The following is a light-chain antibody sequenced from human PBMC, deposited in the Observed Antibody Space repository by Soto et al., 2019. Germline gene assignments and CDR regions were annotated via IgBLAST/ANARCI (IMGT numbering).Light chain of an antibody. Sequence: QSALTQPASVSGSPGQSITISCTGSSSDIGDYDYVSWYQQHPGKAPKVLISEVSNRPSGVSNRFSGSKSGNTASLTISGLQAEDEADYYGNSYATGNTRVFGTGTKVTVL. CDR2: EVS. J-gene: IGLJ1*01. CDR3: NSYATGNTRV. V-gene: IGLV2-14*01. CDR1: SSDIGDYDY.